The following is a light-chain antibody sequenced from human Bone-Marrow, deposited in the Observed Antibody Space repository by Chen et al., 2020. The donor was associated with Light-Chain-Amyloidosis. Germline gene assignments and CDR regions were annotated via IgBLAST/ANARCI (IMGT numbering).Light chain of an antibody. J-gene: IGLJ3*02. CDR3: QSYQGSSQGV. V-gene: IGLV6-57*01. CDR2: EDD. Sequence: NFMLTQPHSVSESPGKTVIISCTRSSGSIATNYVQWYQQRPGSSPTTVIYEDDQRPFGVPDRFSGSIDRSSNSASLTISGLETGEEADYYCQSYQGSSQGVFGGGTKLTVL. CDR1: SGSIATNY.